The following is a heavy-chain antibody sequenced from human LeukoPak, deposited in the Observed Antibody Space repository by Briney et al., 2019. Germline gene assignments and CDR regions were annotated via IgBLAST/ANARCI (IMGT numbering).Heavy chain of an antibody. D-gene: IGHD3-22*01. J-gene: IGHJ4*02. V-gene: IGHV1-2*02. CDR2: INPNSGGT. Sequence: ASVKVSCKASGYTFTGYYVHWVRQAPGQGLEWMGWINPNSGGTNYAQKFQGRVTMTRDTSISTAYMELSRLRSDDTTVYYCARGGITMIVVEIDYWGQGTLVTVSS. CDR3: ARGGITMIVVEIDY. CDR1: GYTFTGYY.